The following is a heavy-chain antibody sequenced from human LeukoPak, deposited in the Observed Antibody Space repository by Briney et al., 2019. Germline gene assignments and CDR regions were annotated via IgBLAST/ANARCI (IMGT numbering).Heavy chain of an antibody. CDR1: GFTFSSYA. CDR2: IEHYGNDE. Sequence: GGSLRLSCAASGFTFSSYAMSWVRQAPGKGLEWVVNIEHYGNDEYYLDSLKGRFTISRDNTRNSLYLQMDSLRAEDTAVYYCAKVGVAKKPYYFDYWGQGTLVTVPS. CDR3: AKVGVAKKPYYFDY. D-gene: IGHD3-3*01. V-gene: IGHV3-7*05. J-gene: IGHJ4*02.